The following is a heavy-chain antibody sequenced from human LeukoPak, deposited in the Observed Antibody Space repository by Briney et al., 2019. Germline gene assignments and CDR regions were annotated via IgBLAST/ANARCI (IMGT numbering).Heavy chain of an antibody. Sequence: PGGSLRLSCAASGFTFSSYGMHWVRQAPGKGLEWVAFIRYDGSNKYYADSVKGRFTISRDNSKNTLYLQMNSLRAEDTAVYYCAKLEYYFDSTGYFDYWGQGTLVTVSS. CDR2: IRYDGSNK. D-gene: IGHD3-22*01. J-gene: IGHJ4*02. V-gene: IGHV3-30*02. CDR1: GFTFSSYG. CDR3: AKLEYYFDSTGYFDY.